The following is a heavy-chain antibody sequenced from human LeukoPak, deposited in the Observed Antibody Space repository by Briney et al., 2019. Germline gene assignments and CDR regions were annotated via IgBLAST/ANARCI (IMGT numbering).Heavy chain of an antibody. CDR1: GFTFNTYA. Sequence: GGSLRLSCAASGFTFNTYAMTWVRRAPGKGLESVSGISGSGDSTYYADSVKGRFTISRDNSKNTLYLQMNSLRVEDTAIYYCAKRDYPETSGYAPLFRHWGQGTLVTVSS. J-gene: IGHJ1*01. CDR2: ISGSGDST. V-gene: IGHV3-23*01. D-gene: IGHD3-9*01. CDR3: AKRDYPETSGYAPLFRH.